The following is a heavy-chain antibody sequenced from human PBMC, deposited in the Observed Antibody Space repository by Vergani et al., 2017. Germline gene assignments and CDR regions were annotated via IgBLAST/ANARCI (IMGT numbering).Heavy chain of an antibody. CDR2: ISGSGGST. CDR3: AKADGDHFDY. D-gene: IGHD2-21*02. Sequence: EVQLLESGGGLVQRGGSLRLSCAASGFTFSSYAMGWVRQAPGKGLEWVSGISGSGGSTYYADSVKGRFTISRDNSKNTLYLQMNSLRAEDTAVYYCAKADGDHFDYWGQGTLVTVSS. V-gene: IGHV3-23*01. J-gene: IGHJ4*02. CDR1: GFTFSSYA.